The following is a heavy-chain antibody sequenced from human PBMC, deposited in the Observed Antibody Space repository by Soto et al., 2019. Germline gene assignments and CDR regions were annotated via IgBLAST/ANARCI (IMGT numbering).Heavy chain of an antibody. Sequence: GGSLRLSCAASGFTFSSYAMSWVRQAPGKGLEWVSAISGSGGSTYYADSVKGRFTISRDNSKNTLYLQMNSLRAEDTAVYYCAKVGYYDFWSGYFYYYYGMDVWGQGTTVTVSS. V-gene: IGHV3-23*01. CDR2: ISGSGGST. D-gene: IGHD3-3*01. J-gene: IGHJ6*02. CDR1: GFTFSSYA. CDR3: AKVGYYDFWSGYFYYYYGMDV.